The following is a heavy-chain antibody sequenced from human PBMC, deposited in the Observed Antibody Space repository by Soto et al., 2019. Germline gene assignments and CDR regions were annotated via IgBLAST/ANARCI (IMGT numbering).Heavy chain of an antibody. CDR3: ARDQGVAAAGITWFDP. Sequence: SETLSLTCTVSGGSVSSGSYYWSWIRQPPGKGLEWIGYIYYSGSTNYNPSLKSRVTMSVDTSKNQFSLRLMSLTAADTAVYYCARDQGVAAAGITWFDPWGQGSLVTVSS. D-gene: IGHD6-13*01. CDR2: IYYSGST. J-gene: IGHJ5*02. CDR1: GGSVSSGSYY. V-gene: IGHV4-61*01.